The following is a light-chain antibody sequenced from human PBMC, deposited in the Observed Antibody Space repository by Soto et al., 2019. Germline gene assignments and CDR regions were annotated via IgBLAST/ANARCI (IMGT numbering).Light chain of an antibody. CDR2: DAS. Sequence: EIVLTQSPATLSLSPGERATLSCRASQSVSSYLAWYQQKPGQAPRLLIYDASNRSTGIPARCSGCGSGTDFTLTISSLEPEDFAVYYCQQRSNWPPWTFGQGTKVEIK. CDR3: QQRSNWPPWT. J-gene: IGKJ1*01. CDR1: QSVSSY. V-gene: IGKV3-11*01.